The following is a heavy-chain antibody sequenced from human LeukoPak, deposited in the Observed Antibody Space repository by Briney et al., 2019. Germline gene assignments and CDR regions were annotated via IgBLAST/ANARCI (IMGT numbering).Heavy chain of an antibody. Sequence: SETLSLTCTVSGGSISSSSYYWGWLRQPPGKGLEWIGSIYYSGSTYYNPSLKSRVTISVDTSKNQFSLKLSSVTAADTAVYYCAREVEQQLVRWFDPWGQGTLVTVSS. J-gene: IGHJ5*02. CDR2: IYYSGST. V-gene: IGHV4-39*07. CDR3: AREVEQQLVRWFDP. D-gene: IGHD6-13*01. CDR1: GGSISSSSYY.